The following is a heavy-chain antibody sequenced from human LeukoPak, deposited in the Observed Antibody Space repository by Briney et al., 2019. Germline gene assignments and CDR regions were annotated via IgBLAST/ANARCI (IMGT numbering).Heavy chain of an antibody. V-gene: IGHV3-30*03. J-gene: IGHJ4*02. CDR3: ARERAQGPDY. CDR1: GVTFSRNS. CDR2: IAYDGSNK. Sequence: GGSLRLSCAASGVTFSRNSMHWVRQAPGKGLEWVAVIAYDGSNKYYADSVKGRFTIARDNSKNTLYLEMNSLRAEDTAVYYCARERAQGPDYWGQGTLVTVSS.